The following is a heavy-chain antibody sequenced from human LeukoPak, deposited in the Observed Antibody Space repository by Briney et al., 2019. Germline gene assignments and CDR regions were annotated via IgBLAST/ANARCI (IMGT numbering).Heavy chain of an antibody. CDR3: AIREAWGYFGMDV. Sequence: SVKVSCKASGGTFSTFAINWVRQAPGQGLEWMGGIIPIFGTTNYAERFEGRVTVPVDKSTNTAYMELSSLRSEDTAVYYCAIREAWGYFGMDVWGKGTTVTVSS. D-gene: IGHD3-9*01. CDR1: GGTFSTFA. J-gene: IGHJ6*04. CDR2: IIPIFGTT. V-gene: IGHV1-69*06.